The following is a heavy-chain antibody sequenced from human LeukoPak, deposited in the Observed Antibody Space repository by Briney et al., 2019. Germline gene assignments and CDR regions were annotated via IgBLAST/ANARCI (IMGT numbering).Heavy chain of an antibody. D-gene: IGHD3-22*01. CDR1: WFTFNNYA. CDR2: MSGSGATT. Sequence: GGSLRLSCVASWFTFNNYAMGWVRQAPGKGLEWVSGMSGSGATTSYADSVKGRFTISRDNSENTVYLQMNSLRAEDTALYYCAKSVSLIVVAGGYFDYWGQGTLVTVSS. CDR3: AKSVSLIVVAGGYFDY. J-gene: IGHJ4*02. V-gene: IGHV3-23*01.